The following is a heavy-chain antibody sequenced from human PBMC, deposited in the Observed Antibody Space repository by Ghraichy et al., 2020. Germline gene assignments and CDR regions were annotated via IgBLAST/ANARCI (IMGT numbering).Heavy chain of an antibody. CDR1: GFTFDDYA. J-gene: IGHJ4*02. V-gene: IGHV3-43*02. D-gene: IGHD3-10*01. Sequence: GESLNISCAASGFTFDDYAMHWVRQAPGKGLEWVSLLSGDGGRTYYADSVKGRFTISRDNGKNSLYLQMNSLRTEDTALYYCAKDREGDYHSGSYPDYWGPGTLVTVSS. CDR3: AKDREGDYHSGSYPDY. CDR2: LSGDGGRT.